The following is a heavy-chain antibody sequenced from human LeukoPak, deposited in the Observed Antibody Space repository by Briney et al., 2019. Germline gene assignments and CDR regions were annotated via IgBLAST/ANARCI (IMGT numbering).Heavy chain of an antibody. CDR3: ARAFLATKSEHWFDS. D-gene: IGHD2-8*01. V-gene: IGHV4-59*01. CDR1: GGSLSSFY. CDR2: IYYTGST. Sequence: PSETLSLTCTVSGGSLSSFYWSWLRQPPGKGLEWIGYIYYTGSTNYNSSLTSRVTISVDTSKNQFSLNLSSVTAADTAMYYCARAFLATKSEHWFDSWGQGTLVTVSS. J-gene: IGHJ5*01.